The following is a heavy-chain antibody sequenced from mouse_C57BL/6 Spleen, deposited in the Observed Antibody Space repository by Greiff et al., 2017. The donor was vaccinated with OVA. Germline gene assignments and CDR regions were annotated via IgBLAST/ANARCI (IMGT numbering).Heavy chain of an antibody. D-gene: IGHD2-1*01. V-gene: IGHV1-22*01. J-gene: IGHJ3*01. CDR3: ARERIYGNPAWFAY. CDR2: INPNNGGT. Sequence: EVKLQQSGPELVKPGASVKMSCKASGYPFTDYNMHWVKQSHGKSLEWIGYINPNNGGTSYNQKFKGKATLTINKSSSTAYMELRSQTSEDSAVYYCARERIYGNPAWFAYWGQGTLVTVSA. CDR1: GYPFTDYN.